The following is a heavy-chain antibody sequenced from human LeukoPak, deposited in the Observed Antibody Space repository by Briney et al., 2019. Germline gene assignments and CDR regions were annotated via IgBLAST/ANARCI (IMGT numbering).Heavy chain of an antibody. V-gene: IGHV1-3*01. J-gene: IGHJ5*02. Sequence: ASVKVSCKASGYTFTSYAMQWVRQAPGQRLEWMGWINAGNGNTKYSQKFQGRVTITRDTSASTAYMELSSLRSEDTAVYYCARDGVPAAISVGYNWFDPWGQGTLVTVSS. D-gene: IGHD2-2*02. CDR2: INAGNGNT. CDR3: ARDGVPAAISVGYNWFDP. CDR1: GYTFTSYA.